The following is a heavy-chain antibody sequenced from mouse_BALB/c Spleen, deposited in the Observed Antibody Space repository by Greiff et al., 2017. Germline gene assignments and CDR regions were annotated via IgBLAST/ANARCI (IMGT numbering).Heavy chain of an antibody. CDR1: GYTFTNYW. D-gene: IGHD2-4*01. V-gene: IGHV1-63*02. Sequence: QVQLKESGAELVRPGTSVKMSCKAAGYTFTNYWIGWVKQRPGHGLAWIGDIYPGGGYTNYNEKFKGKATLTADTSSSTAYMQLSSLTSEDSAIYYCARRSTMIFDYWGQGTTLTVSS. J-gene: IGHJ2*01. CDR2: IYPGGGYT. CDR3: ARRSTMIFDY.